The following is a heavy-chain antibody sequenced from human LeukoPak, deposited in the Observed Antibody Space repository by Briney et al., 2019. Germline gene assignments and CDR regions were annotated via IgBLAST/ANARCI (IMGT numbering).Heavy chain of an antibody. V-gene: IGHV3-30*02. CDR3: AKISTVTTPDFDY. CDR1: GFSFSGYG. D-gene: IGHD4-11*01. J-gene: IGHJ4*02. Sequence: QPGGSLRLSCAASGFSFSGYGMHWVSQAPGKGLEWVAFIRYDGSTKYHADSVRGRFTISRDNSKNMLYLQMLSLRTQDTAVYYCAKISTVTTPDFDYWGQGTLVTVSS. CDR2: IRYDGSTK.